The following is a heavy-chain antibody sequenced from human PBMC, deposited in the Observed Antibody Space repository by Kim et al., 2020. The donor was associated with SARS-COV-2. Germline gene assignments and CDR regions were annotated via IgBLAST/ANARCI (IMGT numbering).Heavy chain of an antibody. Sequence: PSFQGQVTISADKSISTAYLQWSSLKASDTAMYYCATKPGYSSRLYDAFDIWGQGTMVTVSS. D-gene: IGHD6-13*01. J-gene: IGHJ3*02. V-gene: IGHV5-51*01. CDR3: ATKPGYSSRLYDAFDI.